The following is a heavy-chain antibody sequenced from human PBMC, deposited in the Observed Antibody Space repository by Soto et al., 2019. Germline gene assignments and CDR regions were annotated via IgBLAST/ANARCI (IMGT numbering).Heavy chain of an antibody. CDR1: GDTFTSYS. CDR2: INAGNGNT. D-gene: IGHD5-12*01. J-gene: IGHJ6*03. Sequence: ASVKVSCKASGDTFTSYSMHWVRQAPGQRLEWMGWINAGNGNTKYSQKFQGRVTITRDTSASTAYMELSSLRSEDTAVYYCARDESGPQQGYMYVWGKGTTVTVSS. CDR3: ARDESGPQQGYMYV. V-gene: IGHV1-3*01.